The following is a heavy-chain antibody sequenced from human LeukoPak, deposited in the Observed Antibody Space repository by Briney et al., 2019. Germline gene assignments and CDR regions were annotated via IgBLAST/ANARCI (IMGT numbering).Heavy chain of an antibody. V-gene: IGHV4-59*01. Sequence: SETLSLTCTVSGGSISSYYWSWIRQPPGKGLEWIGYIYYSGSTNYNPSLKSRVTISVDTPKNQFSLKLSSVTAADTAVYYCARVDYDFWSGYYSAVSEKNWFDPWGQGTLVTVSS. CDR2: IYYSGST. CDR1: GGSISSYY. CDR3: ARVDYDFWSGYYSAVSEKNWFDP. D-gene: IGHD3-3*01. J-gene: IGHJ5*02.